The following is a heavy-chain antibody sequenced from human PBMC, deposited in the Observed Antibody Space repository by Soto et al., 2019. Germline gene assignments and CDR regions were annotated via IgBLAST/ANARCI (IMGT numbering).Heavy chain of an antibody. CDR2: ISSSSSYI. CDR3: ARDYCSGGSCA. CDR1: GLTVSRDS. J-gene: IGHJ4*02. Sequence: CVASGLTVSRDSMHSISQAPGKGLEWVSSISSSSSYIYYADSVKGRFTISRDNAKNSLYLQMNSLRAEDTAVYYCARDYCSGGSCAWGQGTLV. V-gene: IGHV3-21*01. D-gene: IGHD2-15*01.